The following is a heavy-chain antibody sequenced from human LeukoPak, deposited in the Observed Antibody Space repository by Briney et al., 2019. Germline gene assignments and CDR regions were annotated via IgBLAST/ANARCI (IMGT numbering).Heavy chain of an antibody. D-gene: IGHD1-26*01. CDR2: IYYGGNS. Sequence: SGTLSLTCAVSGGSISSTNWWSWVRQPPGKGLEWIGSIYYGGNSYYNPSLKSRVTISVDTSKNQLSLKVTSVTAADTAVYYCARQLSGSRIYNFDYWGQGTLVTVSS. CDR3: ARQLSGSRIYNFDY. CDR1: GGSISSTNW. V-gene: IGHV4-4*02. J-gene: IGHJ4*02.